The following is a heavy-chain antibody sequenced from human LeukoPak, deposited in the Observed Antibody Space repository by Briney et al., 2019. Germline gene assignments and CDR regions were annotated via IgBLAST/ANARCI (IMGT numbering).Heavy chain of an antibody. Sequence: SETLSLTCTVFGGSISSHYWSWIRQPPGKGLEWIGYIYYSGSTNYNPSLKSRVTISVDTSKNQFSLKLSSVTAADTAVYYCARGPYRSSSSRFFDYWGQGTLVTVSS. V-gene: IGHV4-59*11. CDR2: IYYSGST. CDR3: ARGPYRSSSSRFFDY. D-gene: IGHD6-6*01. J-gene: IGHJ4*02. CDR1: GGSISSHY.